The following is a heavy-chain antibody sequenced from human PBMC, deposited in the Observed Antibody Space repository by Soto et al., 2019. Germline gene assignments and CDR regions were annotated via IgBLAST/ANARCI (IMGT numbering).Heavy chain of an antibody. V-gene: IGHV3-30*18. D-gene: IGHD5-18*01. CDR3: ENERYAQLWLEDSGMDV. CDR1: GFTFSSYG. Sequence: QVQLVESGGGVVQPGRSLRLSCAASGFTFSSYGIHWVRQAPGRGLEWVALISYDGTDKYYADSVKGRFTISRDNSKNTMYPQMSRLATENTAVYYCENERYAQLWLEDSGMDVWGQGTTVTV. J-gene: IGHJ6*02. CDR2: ISYDGTDK.